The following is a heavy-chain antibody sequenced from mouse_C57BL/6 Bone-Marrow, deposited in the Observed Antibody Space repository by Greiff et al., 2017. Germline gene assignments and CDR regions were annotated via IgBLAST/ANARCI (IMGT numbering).Heavy chain of an antibody. CDR1: GFTFSSYT. CDR2: ISGGGGNT. CDR3: ARHYYYAMDY. Sequence: EVKLVESGGGLVKPGGSLKLSCAASGFTFSSYTMSWVRQTPEKRLEWVATISGGGGNTYYPDSVKGRFTISRDNAKNPLYLQMSSLRSEDTALYYCARHYYYAMDYWGQGTSVTVSS. V-gene: IGHV5-9*01. J-gene: IGHJ4*01.